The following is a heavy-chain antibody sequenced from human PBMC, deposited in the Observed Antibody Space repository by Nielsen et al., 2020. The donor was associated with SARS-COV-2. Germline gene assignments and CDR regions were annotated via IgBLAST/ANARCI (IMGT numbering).Heavy chain of an antibody. Sequence: GGSLRLSCAASGFTFSSYEMNWVRQAPGKGLEWVSVIYSGGSTYYADSVKGRFTISRDNSKNTLYLQMNSLRAEDTAVYYCVFAVGRGDAFDIWGQGTMVTVSS. CDR3: VFAVGRGDAFDI. CDR1: GFTFSSYE. J-gene: IGHJ3*02. D-gene: IGHD6-19*01. CDR2: IYSGGST. V-gene: IGHV3-66*01.